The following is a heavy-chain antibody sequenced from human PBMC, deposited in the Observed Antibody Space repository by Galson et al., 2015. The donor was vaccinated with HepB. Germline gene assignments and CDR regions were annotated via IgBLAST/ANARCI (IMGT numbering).Heavy chain of an antibody. CDR3: ASREFVVVPAAIADY. CDR1: GFTVSSNY. V-gene: IGHV3-66*01. J-gene: IGHJ4*02. D-gene: IGHD2-2*01. CDR2: IYSGGST. Sequence: SLRLSCAASGFTVSSNYMSWVRQAPGKGLEWVSVIYSGGSTYYADSVKGRFTISRDNSKNTLYLQMNSLRAEDTAVYYCASREFVVVPAAIADYWGQGTLVTVSS.